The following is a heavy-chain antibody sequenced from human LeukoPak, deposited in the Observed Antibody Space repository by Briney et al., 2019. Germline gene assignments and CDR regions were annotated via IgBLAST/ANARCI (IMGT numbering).Heavy chain of an antibody. D-gene: IGHD2-8*01. Sequence: PSETLSLTCSVSSVSINGYYWSWIRQSAGKGLEWLGRFYFSGSSDYNPSLKSRVSMSIDTSQNHFYLRLTPVTAADTGVYFCAREVNEKHDAFDMWGQGTMVAVSS. V-gene: IGHV4-4*07. CDR1: SVSINGYY. J-gene: IGHJ3*02. CDR3: AREVNEKHDAFDM. CDR2: FYFSGSS.